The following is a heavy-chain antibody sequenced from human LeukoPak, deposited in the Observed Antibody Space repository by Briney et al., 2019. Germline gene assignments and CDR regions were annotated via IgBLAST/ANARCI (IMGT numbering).Heavy chain of an antibody. CDR2: ILSDGSPT. Sequence: PGGSLRLSCAASGFTFSSYWMHWVRQAPGKGLVGISRILSDGSPTSYADSVKGRFTMSRDNAKNTLYLQMNSLRAEDTAVYYCRSYYYDSSGYYFDYWGQGTLVTVSS. D-gene: IGHD3-22*01. CDR1: GFTFSSYW. J-gene: IGHJ4*02. CDR3: RSYYYDSSGYYFDY. V-gene: IGHV3-74*01.